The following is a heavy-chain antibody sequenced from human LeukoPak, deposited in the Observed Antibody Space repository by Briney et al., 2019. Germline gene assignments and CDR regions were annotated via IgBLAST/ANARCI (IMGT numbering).Heavy chain of an antibody. CDR2: ISYSGST. CDR3: ARTAPTVTTYLVGWFDP. CDR1: GGSISSYY. D-gene: IGHD4-17*01. J-gene: IGHJ5*02. V-gene: IGHV4-59*01. Sequence: PSQTLSHTCTVSGGSISSYYWSWIRQPPGKGLEWIVYISYSGSTNYNPSLKSRVAISVDTSKNQFSLKLSSVTAADTAVYYCARTAPTVTTYLVGWFDPWGQGTLVTVSS.